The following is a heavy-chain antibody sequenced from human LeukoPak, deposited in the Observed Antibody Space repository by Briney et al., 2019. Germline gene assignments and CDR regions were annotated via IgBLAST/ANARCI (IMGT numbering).Heavy chain of an antibody. Sequence: PGGSLRLSCAASGFTFSIYAMHWVRQAPGKGLEWVAVISYDGSNKYYADSVKGRFTISRDNSKNTLYLQMNSLRAEDTAVYYCARLLGGYCSGGSCPDIDYWGQGTLVTVSS. CDR2: ISYDGSNK. CDR1: GFTFSIYA. D-gene: IGHD2-15*01. CDR3: ARLLGGYCSGGSCPDIDY. J-gene: IGHJ4*02. V-gene: IGHV3-30*04.